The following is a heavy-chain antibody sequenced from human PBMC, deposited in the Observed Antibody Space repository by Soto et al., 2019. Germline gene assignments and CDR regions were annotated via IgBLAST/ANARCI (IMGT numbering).Heavy chain of an antibody. CDR2: ISGSGGST. V-gene: IGHV3-23*01. D-gene: IGHD3-10*01. CDR1: GFTFSSYA. J-gene: IGHJ4*02. CDR3: AKVFSDYYGSGSYYQVDY. Sequence: GSLRLSCAASGFTFSSYAMGWVRQAPGKGLEWVSAISGSGGSTYYADSVKGRFTISRDNSKNTLYLQMNSLRAEDTAVFYFAKVFSDYYGSGSYYQVDYWGQGTLVTVSS.